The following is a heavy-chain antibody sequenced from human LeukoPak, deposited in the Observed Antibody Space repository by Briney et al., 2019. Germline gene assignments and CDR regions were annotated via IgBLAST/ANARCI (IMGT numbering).Heavy chain of an antibody. V-gene: IGHV3-53*01. D-gene: IGHD6-19*01. J-gene: IGHJ3*01. CDR2: LYSVGTI. CDR1: GFTVSGSY. CDR3: ARLVVDSHAFDV. Sequence: PGGSLRLSCAASGFTVSGSYMSWIRQAPGKGLEWVSILYSVGTIYYADSVKGRFTISGDNSKNTLYLQMNSLRVEDAAVYYCARLVVDSHAFDVWGQGTMVTVSS.